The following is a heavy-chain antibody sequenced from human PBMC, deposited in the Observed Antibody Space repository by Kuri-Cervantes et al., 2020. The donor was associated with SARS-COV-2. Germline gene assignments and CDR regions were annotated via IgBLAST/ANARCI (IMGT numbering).Heavy chain of an antibody. Sequence: GGSLRLSCAASGFNFRTYGLHWVRQAPGKGLEWVALISFDGSNKYYADSVKGRFTISRDNSKNTLYLQMNSLRAEDTAVYYCASERSPKYCSSTSCYVIWGQGTLVTVSS. CDR2: ISFDGSNK. J-gene: IGHJ4*02. V-gene: IGHV3-30*03. D-gene: IGHD2-2*01. CDR1: GFNFRTYG. CDR3: ASERSPKYCSSTSCYVI.